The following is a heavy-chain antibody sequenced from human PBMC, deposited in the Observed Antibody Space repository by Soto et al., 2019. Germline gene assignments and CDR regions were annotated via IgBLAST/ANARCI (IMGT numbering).Heavy chain of an antibody. CDR2: ILHDGTKK. V-gene: IGHV3-30-3*01. Sequence: QPGGSLRLSCEASGFSFSDFAMHWVRQTPGKGLERVAIILHDGTKKYYADSVKGRFTISRDNSKNTLYLQMNSLRAEDTAVYYCARETTVTTSGYWGQGTLVTVSS. D-gene: IGHD4-17*01. J-gene: IGHJ4*02. CDR1: GFSFSDFA. CDR3: ARETTVTTSGY.